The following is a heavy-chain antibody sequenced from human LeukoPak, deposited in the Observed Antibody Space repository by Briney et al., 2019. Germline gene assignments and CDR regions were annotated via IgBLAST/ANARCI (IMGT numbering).Heavy chain of an antibody. Sequence: PSETLSLTCAVYGGSFSGYYWSWTRQPPGKGLEWIGEINHSGSTNYNPSLKSRVTISVDTSKNQFSLKLSSVTAADTAVYYCARSRGYRKYYFDYWGQGTLVTVSS. D-gene: IGHD5-18*01. V-gene: IGHV4-34*01. CDR3: ARSRGYRKYYFDY. CDR1: GGSFSGYY. J-gene: IGHJ4*02. CDR2: INHSGST.